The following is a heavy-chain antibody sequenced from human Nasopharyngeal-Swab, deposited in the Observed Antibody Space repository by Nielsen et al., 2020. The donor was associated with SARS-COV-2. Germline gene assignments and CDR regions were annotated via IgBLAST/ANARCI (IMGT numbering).Heavy chain of an antibody. CDR2: IDTKTGTP. Sequence: ASVKVSCKASGYTFTPYAFNWVRQAPGQGLEWMGWIDTKTGTPTYAPGFTGRFVFSLDTSISTAYLQISSLKAEDTAIYYCARERMVRGLTRSAIGMDVWGQGTTVTVSS. J-gene: IGHJ6*02. CDR3: ARERMVRGLTRSAIGMDV. V-gene: IGHV7-4-1*02. CDR1: GYTFTPYA. D-gene: IGHD3-10*01.